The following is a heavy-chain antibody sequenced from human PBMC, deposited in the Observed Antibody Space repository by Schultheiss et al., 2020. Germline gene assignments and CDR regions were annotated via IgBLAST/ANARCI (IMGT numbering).Heavy chain of an antibody. CDR2: INPNSGGT. CDR1: GYTFTDYY. V-gene: IGHV1-2*02. Sequence: ASVKVSCKASGYTFTDYYIHWVRQAPGQGLEWMGWINPNSGGTNYAQKFQGRVTMTRDTSISTAYMELSRLRSDDTAVYYCASIRLGELSYRRRDYYGMDVWGQGTTVTVSS. J-gene: IGHJ6*02. CDR3: ASIRLGELSYRRRDYYGMDV. D-gene: IGHD3-16*02.